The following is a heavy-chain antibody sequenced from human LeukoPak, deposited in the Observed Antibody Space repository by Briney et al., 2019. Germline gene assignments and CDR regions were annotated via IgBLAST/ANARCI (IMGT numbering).Heavy chain of an antibody. Sequence: GGSPRLSCAASGFTFSDYWMHWVRQAPGKGLVWVSRVNRDGSSTSYADSVKGRFTISRDNAKNTLSLQMSSLRAEDTAVYYCARDRSISAAGDTYWGQGTLVTVSS. D-gene: IGHD6-13*01. CDR3: ARDRSISAAGDTY. J-gene: IGHJ4*02. V-gene: IGHV3-74*01. CDR2: VNRDGSST. CDR1: GFTFSDYW.